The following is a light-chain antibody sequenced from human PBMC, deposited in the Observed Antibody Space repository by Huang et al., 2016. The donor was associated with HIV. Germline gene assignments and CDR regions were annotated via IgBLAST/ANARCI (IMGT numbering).Light chain of an antibody. J-gene: IGKJ4*01. CDR3: QQRSSGVT. CDR1: QSVGNS. V-gene: IGKV3-11*01. Sequence: IVLTQSPATLSWYPGERVTLSCRASQSVGNSIAWYQQHPGQSPKLRIYDTSTRATGTPVRFSGSGSGTDFTLTISSLESEDFAVYYCQQRSSGVTFGGGTKV. CDR2: DTS.